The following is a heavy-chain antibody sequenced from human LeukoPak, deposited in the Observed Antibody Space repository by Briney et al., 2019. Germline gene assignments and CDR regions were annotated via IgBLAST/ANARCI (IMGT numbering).Heavy chain of an antibody. CDR2: ISGSGGST. CDR1: GFTFSSYW. V-gene: IGHV3-23*01. CDR3: AKGGSGSYYKIPFDY. Sequence: GGSLRLSCAASGFTFSSYWMSWVRQAPGKGLDWVSAISGSGGSTYYADSVKGRFTISRDNSKYTLYLQMNSLRAEDTAVYYCAKGGSGSYYKIPFDYWGQGTLVTVSS. J-gene: IGHJ4*02. D-gene: IGHD3-10*01.